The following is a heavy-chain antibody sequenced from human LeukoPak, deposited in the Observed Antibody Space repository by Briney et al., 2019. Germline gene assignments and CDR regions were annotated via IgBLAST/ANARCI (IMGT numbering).Heavy chain of an antibody. CDR1: GFTFNTYV. Sequence: GGSLRLSCVASGFTFNTYVMSWVRQAPGKGLEWVATITGGGITYYADLVKGRFTVSRDNAKNSLYLQMNSLRAEDTAIYYCTRVGYIDEGIDYWSQGTLVTVSS. CDR2: ITGGGIT. CDR3: TRVGYIDEGIDY. V-gene: IGHV3-23*01. J-gene: IGHJ4*02. D-gene: IGHD5-24*01.